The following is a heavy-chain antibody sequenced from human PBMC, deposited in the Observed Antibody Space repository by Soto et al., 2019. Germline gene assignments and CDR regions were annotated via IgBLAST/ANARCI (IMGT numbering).Heavy chain of an antibody. V-gene: IGHV4-39*01. CDR3: ASLSPGYFDYF. D-gene: IGHD3-9*01. CDR2: IYYSGST. J-gene: IGHJ4*02. CDR1: GGSISSSSYY. Sequence: SETLSLTCTVSGGSISSSSYYWGWIRQPPGKGLEWIGGIYYSGSTYYNPSLKSRVTISVDTSKNQFSLKLSSVTAADTAVYYCASLSPGYFDYFWGQGTLVTVSS.